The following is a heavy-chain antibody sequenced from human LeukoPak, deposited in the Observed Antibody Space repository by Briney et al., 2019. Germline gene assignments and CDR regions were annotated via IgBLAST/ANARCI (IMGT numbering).Heavy chain of an antibody. CDR1: RFSFGSYG. CDR3: AKNYYYDSSGAFDY. V-gene: IGHV3-30*18. D-gene: IGHD3-22*01. CDR2: ISYDGSNK. Sequence: GGSLRLSCAASRFSFGSYGMHWVRQAPGKGLEWVAHISYDGSNKHYADSVKGRFTISRDNSKNTLYLQMNSLRAEDTAVYYCAKNYYYDSSGAFDYWGQGTLVTVSS. J-gene: IGHJ4*02.